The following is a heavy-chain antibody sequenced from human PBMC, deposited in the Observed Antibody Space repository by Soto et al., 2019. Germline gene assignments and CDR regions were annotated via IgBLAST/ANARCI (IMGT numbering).Heavy chain of an antibody. CDR3: ARKEASPYYYDSSGYSIAWYIDL. Sequence: QVQLVQSGAEVKKPGSSVKVSCKASGGTFSSYTISWVRQAPGQGLEWMGRIIPILGIANYAQKFQGRVTITADKSTSTAYMELSSLRSEDTAVYYCARKEASPYYYDSSGYSIAWYIDLWGRGTLVTVSS. CDR2: IIPILGIA. CDR1: GGTFSSYT. D-gene: IGHD3-22*01. V-gene: IGHV1-69*02. J-gene: IGHJ2*01.